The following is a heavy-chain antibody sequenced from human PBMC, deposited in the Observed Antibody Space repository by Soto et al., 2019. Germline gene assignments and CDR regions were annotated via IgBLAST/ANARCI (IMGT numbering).Heavy chain of an antibody. CDR3: ARAQYCSSTSCSRIAVAGTKDDAFDI. Sequence: ASVKVSCKASGYTFTGYYMHWVRQAPGQGLEWMGWINPNSGGTNYAQKFQGWVTMTRDTSISTAYMELSRLRSDDTAVYYCARAQYCSSTSCSRIAVAGTKDDAFDIWGQGTMVTVSS. CDR2: INPNSGGT. D-gene: IGHD2-2*01. V-gene: IGHV1-2*04. J-gene: IGHJ3*02. CDR1: GYTFTGYY.